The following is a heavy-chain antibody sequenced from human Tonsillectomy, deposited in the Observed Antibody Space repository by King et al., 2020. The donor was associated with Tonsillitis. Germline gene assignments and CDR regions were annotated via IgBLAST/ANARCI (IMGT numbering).Heavy chain of an antibody. J-gene: IGHJ3*02. D-gene: IGHD6-13*01. Sequence: VQLVQSGAEVKKPGASVKVSCKASGYTFTGDYMHWVRQAPGQGRERRGWINPNRGGTKYAQKFQGRVTMTRDTSISTAYMELSRLRSDDTAVYYCAREPYSSSWDDAFDIWGQGTMVTVSS. CDR2: INPNRGGT. V-gene: IGHV1-2*02. CDR3: AREPYSSSWDDAFDI. CDR1: GYTFTGDY.